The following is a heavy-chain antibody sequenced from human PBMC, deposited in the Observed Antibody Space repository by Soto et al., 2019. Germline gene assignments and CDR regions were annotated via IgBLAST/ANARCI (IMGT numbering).Heavy chain of an antibody. D-gene: IGHD3-10*01. CDR2: IYYSGST. CDR3: ARASWFGELYYFDY. CDR1: GGSISSGGYY. V-gene: IGHV4-31*03. Sequence: SETLSLTCTVSGGSISSGGYYWSWIRQHPGKGLEWIGYIYYSGSTYYNPSLKSRVTISVDTSKNQFSLKLSSVTAADTAVYYCARASWFGELYYFDYWGQGTQVTVSS. J-gene: IGHJ4*02.